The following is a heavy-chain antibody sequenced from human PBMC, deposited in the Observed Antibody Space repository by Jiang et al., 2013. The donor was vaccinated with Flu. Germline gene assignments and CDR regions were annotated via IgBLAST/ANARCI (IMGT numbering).Heavy chain of an antibody. CDR2: IIPILGIA. V-gene: IGHV1-69*04. D-gene: IGHD2-8*01. Sequence: GAEVKKPGSSVKVSRKASGGTFSSYAISWVRQAPGQGLEWMGRIIPILGIANYAQKFLGRVTITADKSTSTAYMELSSLRSEDTAVYYCARSGILYLGRQDFSHYYYYGMDVWGQGTTVTVSS. CDR3: ARSGILYLGRQDFSHYYYYGMDV. J-gene: IGHJ6*02. CDR1: GGTFSSYA.